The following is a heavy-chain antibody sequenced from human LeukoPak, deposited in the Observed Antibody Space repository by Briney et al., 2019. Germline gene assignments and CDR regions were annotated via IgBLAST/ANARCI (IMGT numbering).Heavy chain of an antibody. CDR2: FDPEDGET. Sequence: ASVKVSFKVSGYTLTELSMHWVRQAPGKGLEWMGGFDPEDGETIYAQKFQGRVTMTEDTSTDTAYMELNSLRSEDTAVYYCARAAMVRGVITFDYWGQGTLVTVSS. V-gene: IGHV1-24*01. D-gene: IGHD3-10*01. CDR3: ARAAMVRGVITFDY. J-gene: IGHJ4*02. CDR1: GYTLTELS.